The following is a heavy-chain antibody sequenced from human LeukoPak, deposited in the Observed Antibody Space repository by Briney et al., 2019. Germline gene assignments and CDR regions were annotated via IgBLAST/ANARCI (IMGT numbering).Heavy chain of an antibody. CDR1: GFTFSTYA. J-gene: IGHJ4*02. CDR3: AKADSSGWYNLDY. D-gene: IGHD6-19*01. Sequence: SGGSLRLSCAASGFTFSTYAMTWVRQAPGRGLEWVSTISGSGGSTYYAESVKGRLTISGDNSKNSLYLQLNSLRAGDTAVYYCAKADSSGWYNLDYWGRGTLVTVSS. V-gene: IGHV3-23*01. CDR2: ISGSGGST.